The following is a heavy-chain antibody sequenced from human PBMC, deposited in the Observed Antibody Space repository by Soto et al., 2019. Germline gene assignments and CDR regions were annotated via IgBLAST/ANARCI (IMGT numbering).Heavy chain of an antibody. Sequence: SETLSLTCSVSGASIYNGGYFWSWIRQSPGKGLEWIGHIHNSGSASYNPSLKSRVTISVHTSNSQFSLELSSVTAADTAVYYCARGLITGSHYSGGWYYFDSWGQGTQVTVSS. J-gene: IGHJ4*02. CDR1: GASIYNGGYF. V-gene: IGHV4-61*08. CDR2: IHNSGSA. CDR3: ARGLITGSHYSGGWYYFDS. D-gene: IGHD6-19*01.